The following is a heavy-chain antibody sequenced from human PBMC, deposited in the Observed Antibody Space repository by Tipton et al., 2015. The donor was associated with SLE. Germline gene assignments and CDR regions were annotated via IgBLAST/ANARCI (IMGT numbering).Heavy chain of an antibody. J-gene: IGHJ4*02. V-gene: IGHV5-51*01. D-gene: IGHD4-11*01. Sequence: VQLVQSGAEVKKPGETLTISCKGSGYYFTNYWIGWVRQMPGKGLEWMGIFYPGDSDTRYSPSFQGQVTISVDRSISTAYLHWSSLKASDTAMYFCARGPTSDSNPYYFDHWGEGTLVTVSS. CDR2: FYPGDSDT. CDR3: ARGPTSDSNPYYFDH. CDR1: GYYFTNYW.